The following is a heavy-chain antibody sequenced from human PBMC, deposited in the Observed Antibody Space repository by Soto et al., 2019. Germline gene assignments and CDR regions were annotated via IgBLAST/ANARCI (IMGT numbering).Heavy chain of an antibody. Sequence: ASVKVSCKASGYTFTSYDINWVRQATGQGLEWMGWVNPNSGNTGYAQKFQGRVTMTRNTSIGTAYMELSSLRSEDTAVYYCARGGKAAGDLSNYFDYWGRGTLVPAPS. CDR2: VNPNSGNT. V-gene: IGHV1-8*01. CDR3: ARGGKAAGDLSNYFDY. J-gene: IGHJ4*02. D-gene: IGHD6-25*01. CDR1: GYTFTSYD.